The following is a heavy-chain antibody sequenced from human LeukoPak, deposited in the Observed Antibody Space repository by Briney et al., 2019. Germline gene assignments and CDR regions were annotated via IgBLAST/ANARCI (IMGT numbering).Heavy chain of an antibody. J-gene: IGHJ5*02. CDR1: GFTFSSYG. Sequence: PGGSLRLSCAASGFTFSSYGMHWVRQAPGKGLEWVAVISYDGSNKYYADSVKGRFTISRDNSKNTLYLQMNSLRAEDTAVYYCAKDRMRGSPDWFDPWGQGTLVTVSS. V-gene: IGHV3-30*18. CDR2: ISYDGSNK. CDR3: AKDRMRGSPDWFDP. D-gene: IGHD2-15*01.